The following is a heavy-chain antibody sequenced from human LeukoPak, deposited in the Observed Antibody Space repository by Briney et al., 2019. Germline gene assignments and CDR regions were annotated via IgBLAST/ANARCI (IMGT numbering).Heavy chain of an antibody. CDR3: AKDLPSRGLTTDAFDI. J-gene: IGHJ3*02. Sequence: GGSLRLSCAASGFTFISYGMHWVRPAPGKGLEWVAFIRYDGSNKYYADSVKGRFTISRDNSKNTLYLQMNSLRAEDTAVYYCAKDLPSRGLTTDAFDIWGQGTMVTVSS. D-gene: IGHD1-26*01. CDR2: IRYDGSNK. CDR1: GFTFISYG. V-gene: IGHV3-30*02.